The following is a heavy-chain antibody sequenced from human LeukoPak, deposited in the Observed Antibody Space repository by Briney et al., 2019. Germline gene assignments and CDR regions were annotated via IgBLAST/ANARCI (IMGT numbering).Heavy chain of an antibody. CDR3: ARTFTYYYDLFDP. CDR2: IYYSGST. CDR1: GASISSSSYY. V-gene: IGHV4-39*01. Sequence: SETLSLTCAVSGASISSSSYYWGWIRQPPGKGLEWIGSIYYSGSTYYNPSLKSRVTISVDTSKNQFSLKLSSVTAADTAVYYCARTFTYYYDLFDPWGQGTLVTVSS. D-gene: IGHD3-22*01. J-gene: IGHJ5*02.